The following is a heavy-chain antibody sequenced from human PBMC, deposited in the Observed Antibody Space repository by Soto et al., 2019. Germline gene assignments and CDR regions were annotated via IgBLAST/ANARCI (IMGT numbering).Heavy chain of an antibody. D-gene: IGHD2-2*01. CDR2: IYYSGST. J-gene: IGHJ4*02. Sequence: SETLSLTCTVSGGSISSYYWSWIRQPPGKGLEWIGNIYYSGSTYYNPSLKSRVTISVDTSKNQFSLKLSSVTAADTAVYYCVRVEVVPAAMDYWGQGTLVTVSS. CDR3: VRVEVVPAAMDY. V-gene: IGHV4-59*04. CDR1: GGSISSYY.